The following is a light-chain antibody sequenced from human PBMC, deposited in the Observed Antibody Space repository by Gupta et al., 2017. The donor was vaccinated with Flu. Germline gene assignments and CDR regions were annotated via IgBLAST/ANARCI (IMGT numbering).Light chain of an antibody. V-gene: IGLV2-14*01. J-gene: IGLJ2*01. CDR3: SSYTSSSTDVV. Sequence: ITISCTGTSSDVGAYNYVSWYQQHPGKAPKLMVYEVNNRPSGVSTRFSGSKSGITASLTISGLQAEDEADYYCSSYTSSSTDVVFGGGTKLTVL. CDR1: SSDVGAYNY. CDR2: EVN.